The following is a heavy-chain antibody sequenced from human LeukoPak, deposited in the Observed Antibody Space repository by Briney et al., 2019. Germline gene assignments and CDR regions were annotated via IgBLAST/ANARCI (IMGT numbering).Heavy chain of an antibody. V-gene: IGHV4-31*03. Sequence: PSQTLSLTCTVSGGSLSSGGYYWSWTRQHPGKGLEWIGYIYYSGSTYYNPSLKSRVTISVDTSKNQFSLKLSSVTAADTAVYYCAREYFYHSRRMMNLFDYWGQGTLVTVSS. D-gene: IGHD3-22*01. J-gene: IGHJ4*02. CDR1: GGSLSSGGYY. CDR2: IYYSGST. CDR3: AREYFYHSRRMMNLFDY.